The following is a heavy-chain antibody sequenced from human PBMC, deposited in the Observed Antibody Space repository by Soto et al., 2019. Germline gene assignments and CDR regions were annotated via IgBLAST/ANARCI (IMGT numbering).Heavy chain of an antibody. Sequence: QVQLVQSGAEEKKPGASVKVSCKASGYTFTSYGTSWVRQAPGQGLEWMGWISAYNGNTNYAQKLQGRVTMTTDTSTSTAYMELRSMRSDDTAVYYCALGYCSGGSCSSLDYWGKGPLVTVSS. CDR3: ALGYCSGGSCSSLDY. CDR2: ISAYNGNT. CDR1: GYTFTSYG. J-gene: IGHJ4*02. V-gene: IGHV1-18*01. D-gene: IGHD2-15*01.